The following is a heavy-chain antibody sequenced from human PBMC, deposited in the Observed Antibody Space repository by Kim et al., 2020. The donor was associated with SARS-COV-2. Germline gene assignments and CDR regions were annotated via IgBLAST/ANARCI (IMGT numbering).Heavy chain of an antibody. J-gene: IGHJ4*02. CDR3: AKDADSSPSSFG. Sequence: GGSLRLSCAASGFTFSTYAMNWVRQAPGEGLEWVSVIYHSGGSTFYADSVKDRFTISRDNSKNTLYLQMNSLRVEDTAVYYCAKDADSSPSSFGWGQGALRSASS. CDR1: GFTFSTYA. D-gene: IGHD3-22*01. CDR2: IYHSGGST. V-gene: IGHV3-NL1*01.